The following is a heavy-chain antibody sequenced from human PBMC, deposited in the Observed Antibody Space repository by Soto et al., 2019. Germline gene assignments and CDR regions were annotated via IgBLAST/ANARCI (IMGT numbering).Heavy chain of an antibody. CDR2: IITYSGGT. D-gene: IGHD1-26*01. J-gene: IGHJ3*02. Sequence: ASVKVSCKASGYTFTGYYIHWVRQAPGQGLEWMGWIITYSGGTKFAQKFQGRVTMTRDTSISTAYMELSRLNYDDTAMYCCARGGTYHGFDIWGQGTMVTVSS. CDR3: ARGGTYHGFDI. V-gene: IGHV1-2*02. CDR1: GYTFTGYY.